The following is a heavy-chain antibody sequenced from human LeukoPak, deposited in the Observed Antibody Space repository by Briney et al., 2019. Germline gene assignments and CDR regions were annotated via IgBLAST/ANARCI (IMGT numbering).Heavy chain of an antibody. CDR2: IIPIFGTA. J-gene: IGHJ4*02. CDR1: GGTFSSYA. Sequence: ASVKVSCKASGGTFSSYAISWVRQAPGQGLEWMGGIIPIFGTANYAQKFQGRVTITADETTSTAYMELSSLRSEDTAVYDCARDRREYYDSSGYFDYWGQGTLVTVSS. D-gene: IGHD3-22*01. V-gene: IGHV1-69*13. CDR3: ARDRREYYDSSGYFDY.